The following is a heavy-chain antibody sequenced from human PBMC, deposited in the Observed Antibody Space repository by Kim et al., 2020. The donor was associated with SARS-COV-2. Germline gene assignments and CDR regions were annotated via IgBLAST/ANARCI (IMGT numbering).Heavy chain of an antibody. CDR3: ARRYYDFWSGNYYFDY. V-gene: IGHV1-8*01. Sequence: KIQGRVNMTRNTSISKAYMELSSLRSEDTAVYYCARRYYDFWSGNYYFDYWGQGTLVTVSS. D-gene: IGHD3-3*01. J-gene: IGHJ4*02.